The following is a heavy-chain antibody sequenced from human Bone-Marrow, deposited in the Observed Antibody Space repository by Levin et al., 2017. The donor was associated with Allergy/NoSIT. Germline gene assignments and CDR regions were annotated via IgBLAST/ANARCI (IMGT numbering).Heavy chain of an antibody. D-gene: IGHD3-3*01. J-gene: IGHJ6*02. CDR2: ISFHESEK. Sequence: GGSLRLSCAAAGFTFSNYDMHWVRQAPGKGLEWVAVISFHESEKDYAESVEGRFTISRDDSRNTLYLQMNSLRPEDTAVYYCARDQNLNFDFWSDYPSYYYGMDVWGQGTTVTVSS. CDR1: GFTFSNYD. V-gene: IGHV3-30*03. CDR3: ARDQNLNFDFWSDYPSYYYGMDV.